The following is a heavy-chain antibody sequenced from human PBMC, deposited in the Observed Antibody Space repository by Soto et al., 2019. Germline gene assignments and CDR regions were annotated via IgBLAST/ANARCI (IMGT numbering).Heavy chain of an antibody. CDR2: ISAYNGNT. J-gene: IGHJ3*02. V-gene: IGHV1-18*01. D-gene: IGHD6-19*01. Sequence: GASVKVSCKASGYTFTSYGISWVRQAPGQGLEWMGRISAYNGNTNYAQKLQGRVTMTRDTSTNTAYMELSSLRSEDTAVYYCAREKWLVRRNDPFDIWGQGAMVTVSS. CDR3: AREKWLVRRNDPFDI. CDR1: GYTFTSYG.